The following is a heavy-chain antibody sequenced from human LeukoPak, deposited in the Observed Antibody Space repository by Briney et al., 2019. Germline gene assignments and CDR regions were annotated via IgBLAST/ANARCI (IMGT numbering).Heavy chain of an antibody. D-gene: IGHD3-10*01. CDR2: ISSSSSYI. CDR3: AMRDRGYGLDI. CDR1: GFTFSSYS. V-gene: IGHV3-21*04. J-gene: IGHJ3*02. Sequence: GGSLRLSCAASGFTFSSYSMNWVRQAPGKGLEGVSSISSSSSYIYYADSVKGRFTISRDNSKNTFYLQMNSLRVEDTAVYYCAMRDRGYGLDIWGQGTMVTVSS.